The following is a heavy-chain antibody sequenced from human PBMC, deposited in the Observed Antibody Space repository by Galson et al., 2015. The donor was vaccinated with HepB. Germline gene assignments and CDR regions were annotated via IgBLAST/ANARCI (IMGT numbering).Heavy chain of an antibody. CDR1: GFTFSSCG. V-gene: IGHV3-30*02. Sequence: SLRLSCAASGFTFSSCGMHWVRQAPGKGLEWVAFIRYDGSNKYYADSVKGRFTISRDNSKNTLYLQMNSLRAEDTAVYYCAKERMRSAAGNLIPYYYGMDVWGQGTTVTVSS. CDR3: AKERMRSAAGNLIPYYYGMDV. D-gene: IGHD6-13*01. CDR2: IRYDGSNK. J-gene: IGHJ6*02.